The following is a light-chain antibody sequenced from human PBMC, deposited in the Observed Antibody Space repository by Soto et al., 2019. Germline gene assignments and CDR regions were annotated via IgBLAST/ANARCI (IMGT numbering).Light chain of an antibody. Sequence: QSALTQPPSASGSPGQSVAISCTGTSSDVGGYNYVSWYQQHPGKAPKLMIYEVNKRPSGVPDRFSGSKSGNTASLTVSGLQAEDEADYYCSSYAGSSTLDYVFGSGTKLTVL. CDR1: SSDVGGYNY. V-gene: IGLV2-8*01. CDR3: SSYAGSSTLDYV. J-gene: IGLJ1*01. CDR2: EVN.